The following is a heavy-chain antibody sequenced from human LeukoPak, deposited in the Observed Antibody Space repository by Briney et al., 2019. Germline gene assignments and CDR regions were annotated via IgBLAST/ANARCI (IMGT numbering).Heavy chain of an antibody. D-gene: IGHD1-26*01. CDR1: GFTVSSNY. V-gene: IGHV3-53*01. Sequence: PGGSLRLSCAASGFTVSSNYMSWVRQAPGKGLEWVSVIFSGGNIYYADSVKGRFTISRDNSKNMLYLQMNSLRAEDTAVYYCAKKGATTGDFDYWGQGTLVTVSS. CDR3: AKKGATTGDFDY. J-gene: IGHJ4*02. CDR2: IFSGGNI.